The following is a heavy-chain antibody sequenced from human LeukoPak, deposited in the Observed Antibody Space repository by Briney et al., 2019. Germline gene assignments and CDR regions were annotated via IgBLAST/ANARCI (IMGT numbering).Heavy chain of an antibody. D-gene: IGHD2-21*01. J-gene: IGHJ4*02. CDR1: GFTFSDYY. CDR2: ISSSGSTI. V-gene: IGHV3-11*01. CDR3: AKAPVTTCSGAYCYPFDY. Sequence: GGSLRLSCAASGFTFSDYYMSWIRQAPGKGLEWVSYISSSGSTIYYADSVKGRFTISRDSSKNTLYLQMNRLRAEDAAVYYCAKAPVTTCSGAYCYPFDYWGQGTLVTVSS.